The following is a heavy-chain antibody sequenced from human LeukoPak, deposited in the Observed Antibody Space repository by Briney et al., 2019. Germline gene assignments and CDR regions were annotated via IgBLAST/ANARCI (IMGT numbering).Heavy chain of an antibody. CDR2: IFYSGST. CDR1: GGSITSSSYY. Sequence: SETLSLTCTVSGGSITSSSYYWGWIRQPPGKGLEWIGSIFYSGSTYYNPSLKSRVTISVDTSKTQFSLKLSSVTVVDTAVYYCAKQQLVRCFDYWGQGTLVTVSS. D-gene: IGHD6-13*01. J-gene: IGHJ4*02. V-gene: IGHV4-39*01. CDR3: AKQQLVRCFDY.